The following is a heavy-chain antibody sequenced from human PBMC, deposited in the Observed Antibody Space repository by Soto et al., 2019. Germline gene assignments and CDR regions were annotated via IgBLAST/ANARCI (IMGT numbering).Heavy chain of an antibody. J-gene: IGHJ5*02. CDR3: ARDLAGTSWFDP. D-gene: IGHD1-7*01. Sequence: GSLRLSCAASGFTFSSYAMHWVRQAPGKGLEWVAVISYDGSNKYYADSVKGRFTISRDNSKNTLYLQMNSLRAEDTAVYYCARDLAGTSWFDPWGQGTLVTVSS. CDR1: GFTFSSYA. CDR2: ISYDGSNK. V-gene: IGHV3-30-3*01.